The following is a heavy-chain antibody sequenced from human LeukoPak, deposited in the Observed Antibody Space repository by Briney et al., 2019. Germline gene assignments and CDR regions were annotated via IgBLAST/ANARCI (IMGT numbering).Heavy chain of an antibody. CDR1: GYTFTSYA. J-gene: IGHJ3*02. D-gene: IGHD6-13*01. V-gene: IGHV7-4-1*02. CDR2: INTNTGNP. Sequence: ASVKVSCKASGYTFTSYAMNWVRQAPGQGLEWMGWINTNTGNPTYAQGFTGRFVFSLDTSVSTAYLQISSLKAEGTAVYYCARDWHSSSWYDAFDIWGQGTMVTVSS. CDR3: ARDWHSSSWYDAFDI.